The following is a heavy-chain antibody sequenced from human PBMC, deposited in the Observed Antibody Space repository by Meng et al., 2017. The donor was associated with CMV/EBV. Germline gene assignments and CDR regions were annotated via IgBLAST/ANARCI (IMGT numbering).Heavy chain of an antibody. CDR2: INSDGGST. J-gene: IGHJ2*01. CDR1: GFTFSSYW. D-gene: IGHD2-2*01. V-gene: IGHV3-74*01. CDR3: ARVYQLGVDL. Sequence: GESLKISCAASGFTFSSYWMHWVRQAPGKGLVWVSRINSDGGSTSYADSVKGRFTISRDNAKNTLYLQMNSLRAEDTAVYYCARVYQLGVDLWGRGTLVTVSS.